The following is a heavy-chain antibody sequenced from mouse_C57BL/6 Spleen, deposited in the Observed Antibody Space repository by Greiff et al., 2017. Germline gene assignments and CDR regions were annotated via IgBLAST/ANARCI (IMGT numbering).Heavy chain of an antibody. Sequence: EVKLVESGPGLVKPSQSLSLTCSVTGYSITSGYYWNRIRQFPGNKREWMGYISYDGSNNYNPSLKNRISITRDTSKNQFFLKLNSVTTEDTATYYCASEGVYYWYFDVWGTGTTVTVSS. CDR1: GYSITSGYY. CDR2: ISYDGSN. J-gene: IGHJ1*03. V-gene: IGHV3-6*01. CDR3: ASEGVYYWYFDV.